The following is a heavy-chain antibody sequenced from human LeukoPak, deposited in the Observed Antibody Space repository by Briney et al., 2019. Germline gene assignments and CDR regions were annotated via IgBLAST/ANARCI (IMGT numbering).Heavy chain of an antibody. CDR1: GYTFTSYY. CDR3: ARERMVRGVPGPNWFDP. D-gene: IGHD3-10*01. V-gene: IGHV1-46*01. J-gene: IGHJ5*02. CDR2: INPSGGST. Sequence: ASVKVSCKASGYTFTSYYMHWVRQAPGQGLEWMGIINPSGGSTSYAQKFQGRVTMTRDTSTSTVYMELSSLRSEDTAVYYCARERMVRGVPGPNWFDPWGQGTQVTVSS.